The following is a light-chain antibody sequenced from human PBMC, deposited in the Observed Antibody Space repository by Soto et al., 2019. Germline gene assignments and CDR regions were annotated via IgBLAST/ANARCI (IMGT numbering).Light chain of an antibody. V-gene: IGLV2-14*01. CDR2: EVS. CDR1: SSDVGTYNF. Sequence: QSALTQPASVSGSPGQSITISCTGTSSDVGTYNFFSWYQHYPGRAPKLTIYEVSYRPSGVSNRFSGSKSGNTASLTISGLQPEDEADYYCSSFTSSYTVVFGGGTKLTVL. CDR3: SSFTSSYTVV. J-gene: IGLJ2*01.